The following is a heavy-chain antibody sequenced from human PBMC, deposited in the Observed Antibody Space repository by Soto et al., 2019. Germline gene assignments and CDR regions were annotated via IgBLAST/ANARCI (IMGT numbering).Heavy chain of an antibody. CDR3: ARDNYGDLYYYGMDV. CDR2: INPSGGST. J-gene: IGHJ6*02. Sequence: QVQLVQSGAEVKKPGASVKVSCKASGYTLTSYYMHWVRQAPGQGLEWMGIINPSGGSTSYAQKFQGRVTMTRDTSTSTGYMELSSLRSEDTAVYYGARDNYGDLYYYGMDVWGQGTTVTVSS. V-gene: IGHV1-46*01. D-gene: IGHD4-17*01. CDR1: GYTLTSYY.